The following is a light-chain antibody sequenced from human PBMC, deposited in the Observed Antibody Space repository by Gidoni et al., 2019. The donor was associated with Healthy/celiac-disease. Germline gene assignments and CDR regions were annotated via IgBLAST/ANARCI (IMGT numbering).Light chain of an antibody. CDR1: QSLLHSNGYNY. CDR3: MQALQTPMYT. J-gene: IGKJ2*01. CDR2: LGS. V-gene: IGKV2-28*01. Sequence: DIVMTQSPLSLPVTPGAPASISCRSIQSLLHSNGYNYLDWYLQKPGQSTQLLIYLGSNRASGVPDRFSGSGSGTDFTLKISRVEAEDVGVYYCMQALQTPMYTFGQXTKLEIK.